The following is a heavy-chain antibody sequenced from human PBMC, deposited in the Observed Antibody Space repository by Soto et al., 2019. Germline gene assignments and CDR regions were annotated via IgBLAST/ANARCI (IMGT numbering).Heavy chain of an antibody. J-gene: IGHJ4*02. D-gene: IGHD3-16*01. V-gene: IGHV4-59*01. CDR3: ARGSQYVWGTIFDY. CDR2: IYYSGST. Sequence: QVQLQESGPGLVKPSETLSLTCTVSGGSISSYYWSWIRQPPGKGLEWIGYIYYSGSTNYNPSLQSRVTISVDTSKNQFSLKLSSVTAADTAVYYCARGSQYVWGTIFDYWGQGTLVTVSS. CDR1: GGSISSYY.